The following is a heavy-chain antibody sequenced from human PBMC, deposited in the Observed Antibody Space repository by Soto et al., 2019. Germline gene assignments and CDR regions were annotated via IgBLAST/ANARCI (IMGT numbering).Heavy chain of an antibody. Sequence: QLQLQESGPGLVKPSETLSLTCTVSGGSISGSKFFWAWIRQPPGKGLEWIGNIYYSRSTDYNPAHKSRFTMSVDPSQPYIAVTLSSVTAADPAVYYCATAGRPSAFEVWGQGTKLSVSS. CDR2: IYYSRST. CDR1: GGSISGSKFF. J-gene: IGHJ3*01. V-gene: IGHV4-39*02. CDR3: ATAGRPSAFEV.